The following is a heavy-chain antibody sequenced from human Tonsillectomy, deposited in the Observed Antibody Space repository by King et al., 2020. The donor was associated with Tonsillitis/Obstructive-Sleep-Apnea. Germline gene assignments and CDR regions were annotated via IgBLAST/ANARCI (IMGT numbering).Heavy chain of an antibody. J-gene: IGHJ5*02. Sequence: VQLVESGGGVVQPGRSLRLSCAASGFTFRSYAMHWVRQAPGKGLEWVAVISYDGTNKYYGDSVKGRFTISRDSSKNTLYLQMNSLRDEDTAVYYCARSWEDQLLFSPNWFDPWGRGTLVTVSS. CDR3: ARSWEDQLLFSPNWFDP. D-gene: IGHD2-2*01. V-gene: IGHV3-30*01. CDR1: GFTFRSYA. CDR2: ISYDGTNK.